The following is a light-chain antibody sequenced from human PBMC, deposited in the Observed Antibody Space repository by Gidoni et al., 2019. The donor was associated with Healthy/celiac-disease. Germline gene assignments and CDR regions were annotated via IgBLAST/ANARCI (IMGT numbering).Light chain of an antibody. J-gene: IGLJ3*02. CDR1: SSDVGSYNL. CDR3: CSYAGSSTLWV. CDR2: EGS. Sequence: QSALTQPASVSGSPGQSITISCTVTSSDVGSYNLVPWYQQHPGKAPKLMIYEGSKRPSGVSNRFSGSKSGNTASLTISGLQAEDEADYYCCSYAGSSTLWVFGGGTKLTVL. V-gene: IGLV2-23*01.